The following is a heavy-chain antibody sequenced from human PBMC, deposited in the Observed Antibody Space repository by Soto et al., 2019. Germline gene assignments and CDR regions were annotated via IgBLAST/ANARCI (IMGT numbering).Heavy chain of an antibody. Sequence: ASVKVSCKASGGTFSSYAISWVRQAPGQGLEWMGGIIPIFGTANYAQKFQGRVTITADESTSTAYMELSSLRSEDTAVYYCARESDVAAAGTVGYYYYGVDVWGQGTTVTVSS. CDR3: ARESDVAAAGTVGYYYYGVDV. CDR2: IIPIFGTA. CDR1: GGTFSSYA. V-gene: IGHV1-69*13. J-gene: IGHJ6*02. D-gene: IGHD6-13*01.